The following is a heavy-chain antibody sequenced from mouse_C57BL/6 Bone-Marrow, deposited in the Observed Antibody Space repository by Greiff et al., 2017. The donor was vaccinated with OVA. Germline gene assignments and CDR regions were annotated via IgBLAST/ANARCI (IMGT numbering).Heavy chain of an antibody. Sequence: VKLMESGAELARPGASVKLSCKASGYTFTSYGISWVKQRTGQGLEWIGEIYPRSGNTYYNEKFKGKATLTADKSSSTAYMELRSLTSEDSAVYFCARWIHYYGSSSWFAYWGQGTLVTVSA. D-gene: IGHD1-1*01. CDR3: ARWIHYYGSSSWFAY. J-gene: IGHJ3*01. CDR2: IYPRSGNT. CDR1: GYTFTSYG. V-gene: IGHV1-81*01.